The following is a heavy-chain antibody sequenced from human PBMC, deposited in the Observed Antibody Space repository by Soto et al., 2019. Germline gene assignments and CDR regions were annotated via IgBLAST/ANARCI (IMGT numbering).Heavy chain of an antibody. Sequence: EVQLLESGGGLVQPGGSLRLSCAASGFTFSSYAMSWVRQAPGKGLEWVSAISGSGGSTYYADSVKGRFSISRDNSKNTLYLQVNSLRAEDTAVYYCAKVVYDYVWGSYRHFDYWGQGTLVTVSS. CDR2: ISGSGGST. CDR1: GFTFSSYA. V-gene: IGHV3-23*01. J-gene: IGHJ4*02. D-gene: IGHD3-16*02. CDR3: AKVVYDYVWGSYRHFDY.